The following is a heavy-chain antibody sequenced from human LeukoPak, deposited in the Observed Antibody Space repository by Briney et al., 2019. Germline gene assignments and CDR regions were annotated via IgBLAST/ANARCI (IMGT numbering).Heavy chain of an antibody. CDR1: GFTFSSYS. Sequence: GGSLRLSCAASGFTFSSYSMNWVRQAPGKGLQWVSSISSSSSYIYYADSVKGRFTISRDNAKNSLYLQMNSLRAEDTAVYYCASKLYSNYLMDLWGKGTTVTVSS. J-gene: IGHJ6*04. CDR2: ISSSSSYI. CDR3: ASKLYSNYLMDL. D-gene: IGHD4-11*01. V-gene: IGHV3-21*01.